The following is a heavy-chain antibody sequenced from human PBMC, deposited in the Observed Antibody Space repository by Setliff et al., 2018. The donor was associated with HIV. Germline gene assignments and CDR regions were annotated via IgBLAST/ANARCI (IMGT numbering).Heavy chain of an antibody. V-gene: IGHV3-7*03. CDR1: GFRFSDYW. D-gene: IGHD6-19*01. J-gene: IGHJ6*03. CDR2: IKQDGSEK. Sequence: GGSLRLSCGASGFRFSDYWMTWVRQAPGRGLESVANIKQDGSEKFYVDSVKGRFTISRDNAKNSLYLQMNSLRDDDTAVYYCARESGYTGGWGYGATYHYYMDVWGKGTTVTVSS. CDR3: ARESGYTGGWGYGATYHYYMDV.